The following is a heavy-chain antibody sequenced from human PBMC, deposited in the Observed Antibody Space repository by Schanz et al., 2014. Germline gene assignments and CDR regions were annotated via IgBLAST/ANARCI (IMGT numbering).Heavy chain of an antibody. CDR2: IKQDESER. CDR1: GFTVSNNY. CDR3: ARGDTRGDY. J-gene: IGHJ4*02. D-gene: IGHD5-18*01. Sequence: EVQLGESGGGLVQPGGSLRLSCAASGFTVSNNYMSWVRQPPGKGLEWVANIKQDESERSYVDSVKGRFTLSRDNAKNSMYLQMNSLRVEDTAVYYCARGDTRGDYWGQGTLVTVSS. V-gene: IGHV3-7*03.